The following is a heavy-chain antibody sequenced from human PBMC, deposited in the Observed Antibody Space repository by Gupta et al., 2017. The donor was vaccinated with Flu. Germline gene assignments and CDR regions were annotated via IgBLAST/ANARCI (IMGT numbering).Heavy chain of an antibody. J-gene: IGHJ6*03. V-gene: IGHV4-34*01. CDR2: INHSGST. D-gene: IGHD3-9*01. Sequence: QVQLHQWGAGLCKPSETLSVTCALDGGSFRGYYWSWVRQPPGKGLEWVGEINHSGSTNYNPSPTTRVIRSGDTTKNQFSLKLRSVTAADTTAYYSASGAEYYDILACYYYYYYYLDVWGKGTTVTVSS. CDR3: ASGAEYYDILACYYYYYYYLDV. CDR1: GGSFRGYY.